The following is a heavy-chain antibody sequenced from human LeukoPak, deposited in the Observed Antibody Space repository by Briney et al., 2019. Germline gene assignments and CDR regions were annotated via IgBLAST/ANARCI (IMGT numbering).Heavy chain of an antibody. CDR1: GFIFSDYF. D-gene: IGHD5-12*01. CDR3: SRGGGSTGAFDI. V-gene: IGHV3-11*04. J-gene: IGHJ3*02. CDR2: ISVSGNTV. Sequence: GGSLRLSREASGFIFSDYFVNWVRLTPGKRLEWISYISVSGNTVHYAESVRGRFSISRDFAGNSVYLQMNSLRVDDTAVYYCSRGGGSTGAFDIWGQGTLVTVSS.